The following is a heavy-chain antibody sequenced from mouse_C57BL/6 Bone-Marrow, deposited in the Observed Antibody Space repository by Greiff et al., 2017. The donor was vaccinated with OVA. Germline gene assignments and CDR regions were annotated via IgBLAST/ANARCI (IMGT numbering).Heavy chain of an antibody. CDR1: GFSFNTYA. CDR3: VRGGPWSWFAY. CDR2: IRSKSNNYAT. Sequence: EVQGVESGGGLVQPKGSLKLSCAASGFSFNTYAMNWVRQAPGKGLEWVARIRSKSNNYATYYADSVKDRFTISRDDSESMLYLQMNNLKTEDTAMYYCVRGGPWSWFAYWGQGTLVTVSA. J-gene: IGHJ3*01. V-gene: IGHV10-1*01.